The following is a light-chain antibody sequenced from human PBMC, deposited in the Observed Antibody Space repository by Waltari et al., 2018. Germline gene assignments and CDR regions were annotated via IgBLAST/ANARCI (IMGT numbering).Light chain of an antibody. CDR1: QPVRSTY. CDR2: GAS. Sequence: EIVLTQSPGTLSLSPGERATLSCRASQPVRSTYLAWYQQKPGQAPTLLIYGASSRATGIPDRFSGSGSGTDFSLTIGSLEPEDFAVYYCQQYDISPLTFGGGTKVEIK. J-gene: IGKJ4*01. V-gene: IGKV3-20*01. CDR3: QQYDISPLT.